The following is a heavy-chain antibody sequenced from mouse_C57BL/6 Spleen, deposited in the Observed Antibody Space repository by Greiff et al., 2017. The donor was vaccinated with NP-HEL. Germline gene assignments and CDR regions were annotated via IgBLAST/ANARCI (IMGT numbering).Heavy chain of an antibody. D-gene: IGHD1-1*01. V-gene: IGHV1-81*01. Sequence: QVQLQQSGAELARPGASVKLSCKASGYTFTSYGISWVKQRTGQGLEWIGNINPSNGGTNYNEKFKSKATLTVDKSSSTAYMQLSSLTSEDSAVYYGARAPYYYGSSHFDYWGQGTTLTVSS. CDR2: INPSNGGT. J-gene: IGHJ2*01. CDR3: ARAPYYYGSSHFDY. CDR1: GYTFTSYG.